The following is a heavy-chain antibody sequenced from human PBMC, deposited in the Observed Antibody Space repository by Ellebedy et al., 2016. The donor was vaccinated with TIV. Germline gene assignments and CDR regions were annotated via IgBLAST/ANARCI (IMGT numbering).Heavy chain of an antibody. D-gene: IGHD3-10*01. Sequence: GESLKISCTASGFIVSTNHMSWVRQAPEKGLEWVGGYTNYADSVKGRFTISTPNSRNTLYLQMTNLRTEDTAVYYCAKGSFPFGDKSERIYSFQYWGQGTLVTVSS. CDR1: GFIVSTNH. V-gene: IGHV3-53*04. CDR3: AKGSFPFGDKSERIYSFQY. J-gene: IGHJ4*02. CDR2: GYT.